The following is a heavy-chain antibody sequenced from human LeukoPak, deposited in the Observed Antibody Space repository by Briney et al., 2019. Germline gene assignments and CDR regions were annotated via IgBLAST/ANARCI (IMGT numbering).Heavy chain of an antibody. J-gene: IGHJ4*02. CDR3: ARNGLRGGTDFYYFDS. CDR1: GFTFSTYA. D-gene: IGHD1-14*01. CDR2: ISSDGSNK. Sequence: GGSLRLSCAASGFTFSTYAMHWVRQAPGKGLAGVAVISSDGSNKYYVDSVKGRFTISRDNSKNTLYLQMNSLRAEDMAVYYCARNGLRGGTDFYYFDSWGQGTLVTVSS. V-gene: IGHV3-30*04.